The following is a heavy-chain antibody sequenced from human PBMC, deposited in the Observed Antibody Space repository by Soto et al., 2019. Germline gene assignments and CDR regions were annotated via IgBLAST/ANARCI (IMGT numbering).Heavy chain of an antibody. CDR1: GYTFSNYG. J-gene: IGHJ4*02. Sequence: QIQMVQSGAEVKKPGASVKVSCKASGYTFSNYGFSWVRQAPGQGLEWLGWISANNGDTDYAQKVKGRITMSTDTHTSTAYMELRSLTSDDTAVYYCARDRISLNLVGGDFYYWGQGTLVTVSS. D-gene: IGHD2-21*01. V-gene: IGHV1-18*04. CDR2: ISANNGDT. CDR3: ARDRISLNLVGGDFYY.